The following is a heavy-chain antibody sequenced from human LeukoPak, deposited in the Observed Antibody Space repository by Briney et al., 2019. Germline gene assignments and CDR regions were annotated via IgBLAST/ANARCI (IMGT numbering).Heavy chain of an antibody. CDR3: VTANWFDP. CDR2: VDPEDGEA. V-gene: IGHV1-69-2*01. CDR1: GYTFTDYY. J-gene: IGHJ5*02. Sequence: GASVKVSCKASGYTFTDYYIHWVQQAPGKGLEWMGRVDPEDGEAIYAEKFQGRVTITADTSTDTAYMEPSSLRSEDTAVYYCVTANWFDPWGQGTLVTVSS.